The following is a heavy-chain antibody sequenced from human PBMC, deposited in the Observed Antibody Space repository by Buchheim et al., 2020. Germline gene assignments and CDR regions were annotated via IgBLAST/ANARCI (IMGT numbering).Heavy chain of an antibody. CDR1: GGSITSSHW. Sequence: QVQLQESGPGLVKPSGTLSLTCAVSGGSITSSHWWTWVRQSPGTGLEWIGEIYDTGRTNSNPSLKSRVTMSVDKSKNQFSLKVTSVTAADTAVYCCARSASYLAYGMDVWGQGTT. CDR3: ARSASYLAYGMDV. J-gene: IGHJ6*02. V-gene: IGHV4-4*01. CDR2: IYDTGRT.